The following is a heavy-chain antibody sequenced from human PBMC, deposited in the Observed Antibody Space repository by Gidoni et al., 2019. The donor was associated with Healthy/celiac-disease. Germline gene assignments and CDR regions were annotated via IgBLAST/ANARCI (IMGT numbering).Heavy chain of an antibody. CDR3: AKEGYCSSTSCYGRYYYYGMDV. CDR2: ISYDGSNK. CDR1: GFTFSRYG. D-gene: IGHD2-2*01. J-gene: IGHJ6*02. Sequence: QVQLVESGGGVVQPGRSLRLSSAASGFTFSRYGMHWVRQAPGKGLEWVAVISYDGSNKYYADSVKGRFTISRDNSKNTLYLQMNSLRAEDTAVYYCAKEGYCSSTSCYGRYYYYGMDVWGQGTTVTVSS. V-gene: IGHV3-30*18.